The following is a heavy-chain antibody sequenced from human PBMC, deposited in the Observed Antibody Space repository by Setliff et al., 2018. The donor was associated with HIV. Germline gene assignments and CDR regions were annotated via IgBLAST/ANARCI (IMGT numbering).Heavy chain of an antibody. J-gene: IGHJ4*02. Sequence: ASVKVSCKASGYTFTSYYMHWVRQAPGQGLEWMGIINPNGGTTGYAQMFQGRVTFTRDTSISTAYMELSRLRSDDTAVYYCARGMDYYDTSGYYQYYFDYWGQGTLVTVSS. CDR2: INPNGGTT. CDR3: ARGMDYYDTSGYYQYYFDY. D-gene: IGHD3-22*01. V-gene: IGHV1-46*01. CDR1: GYTFTSYY.